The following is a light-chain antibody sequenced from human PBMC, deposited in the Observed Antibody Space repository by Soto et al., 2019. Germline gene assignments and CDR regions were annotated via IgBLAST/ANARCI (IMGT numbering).Light chain of an antibody. V-gene: IGKV1-9*01. CDR3: QQLHNYPLT. Sequence: QLTQSPSSLSASVGDRVTITCRASQGISSALAWYQQKPGIAPKLLIYTASTLQSGVPSRFSGSGSGTDFTLTISSLQPEDFATYYCQQLHNYPLTFGGGTKVDI. CDR2: TAS. J-gene: IGKJ4*02. CDR1: QGISSA.